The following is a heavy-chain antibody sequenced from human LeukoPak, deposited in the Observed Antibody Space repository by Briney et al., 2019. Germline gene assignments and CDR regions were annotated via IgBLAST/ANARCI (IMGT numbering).Heavy chain of an antibody. CDR1: GYTFTNYA. Sequence: ASVKVSCKASGYTFTNYAIHWVRQAPGQRLEWMGWISAGNGNAKYSQNFQGRVTITRDTSATTAYMELSSLRSDDTAVYYCASVLLAYCGGDCLDAFDIWGQGTMVTVSS. D-gene: IGHD2-21*02. CDR3: ASVLLAYCGGDCLDAFDI. CDR2: ISAGNGNA. V-gene: IGHV1-3*01. J-gene: IGHJ3*02.